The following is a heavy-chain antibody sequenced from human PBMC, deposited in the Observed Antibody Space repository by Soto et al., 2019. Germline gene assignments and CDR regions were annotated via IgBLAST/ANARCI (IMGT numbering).Heavy chain of an antibody. CDR3: ASSRVCNSGYYGY. V-gene: IGHV4-59*01. CDR1: GGSISSYY. Sequence: QVQLQESGPGLVKPSETLSLTCTVSGGSISSYYWSWIRQPPGKGLVWIGYIYYSGSTNYNPSLKRRFTLSVDTSKNQFSLKLSSLTAADTAVYYCASSRVCNSGYYGYWCQGTLVTVSS. D-gene: IGHD3-22*01. J-gene: IGHJ4*02. CDR2: IYYSGST.